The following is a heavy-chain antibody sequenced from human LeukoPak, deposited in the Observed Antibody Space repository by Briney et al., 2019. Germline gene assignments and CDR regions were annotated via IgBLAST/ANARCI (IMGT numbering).Heavy chain of an antibody. V-gene: IGHV4-59*01. D-gene: IGHD6-13*01. CDR3: AGNYSSSWYDYYGMDV. J-gene: IGHJ6*02. CDR2: IYYIGST. CDR1: GGSISSYY. Sequence: SETLSLTYTVPGGSISSYYWSWIRQPPGKGLEWIGYIYYIGSTNYNPSLKSRVTISVDTSKNQFSLKLNSVTAADTAVYYCAGNYSSSWYDYYGMDVWGQGTTVTVSS.